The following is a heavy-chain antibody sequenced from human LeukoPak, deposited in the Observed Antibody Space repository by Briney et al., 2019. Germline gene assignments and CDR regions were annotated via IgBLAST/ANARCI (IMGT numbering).Heavy chain of an antibody. D-gene: IGHD1-26*01. Sequence: KPSETLSLTCTVSGGSISSSSYYWGWIRQPPGKDLEWIGGISYSGSTYYNPSLKSRVTISVDTSKNQLSLKLSSVTAADTALYYCARHNSGSYYAAFDIWGQGTMVTVSS. CDR3: ARHNSGSYYAAFDI. J-gene: IGHJ3*02. V-gene: IGHV4-39*01. CDR2: ISYSGST. CDR1: GGSISSSSYY.